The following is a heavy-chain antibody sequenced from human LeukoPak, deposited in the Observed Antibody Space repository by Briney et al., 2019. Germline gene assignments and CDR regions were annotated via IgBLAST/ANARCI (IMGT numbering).Heavy chain of an antibody. J-gene: IGHJ4*02. CDR1: GFTFSSYW. D-gene: IGHD6-19*01. CDR2: IKQDESQK. Sequence: GGSLRLSCAASGFTFSSYWMTWVRQAPGKGLEWVANIKQDESQKYYEDSVKGRFTISRDNAKNSLFLQMNSLRAEDTAVYYCARDQAVASVYREDSWGQGTLVTVSS. V-gene: IGHV3-7*01. CDR3: ARDQAVASVYREDS.